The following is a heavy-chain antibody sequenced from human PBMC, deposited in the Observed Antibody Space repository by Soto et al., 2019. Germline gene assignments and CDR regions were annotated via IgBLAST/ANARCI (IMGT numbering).Heavy chain of an antibody. CDR1: GDSLTKYW. V-gene: IGHV5-51*01. Sequence: PGESLKISCQGSGDSLTKYWIAWVRQTPEKGLEWMGMIYPGDSDTRYSPSFQGQVTISADKAASSAYLQWSSLQPSDTAMYYCVRRSGDSSGWYEYYFDYWGQGTQVTV. CDR3: VRRSGDSSGWYEYYFDY. CDR2: IYPGDSDT. J-gene: IGHJ4*02. D-gene: IGHD3-22*01.